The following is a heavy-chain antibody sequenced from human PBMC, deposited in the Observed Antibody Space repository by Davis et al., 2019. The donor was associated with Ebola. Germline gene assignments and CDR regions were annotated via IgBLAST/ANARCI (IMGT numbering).Heavy chain of an antibody. CDR2: ISSYNGNT. CDR1: GYTFTSYG. V-gene: IGHV1-18*01. J-gene: IGHJ4*02. Sequence: ASVKVSCKASGYTFTSYGISWVRQAPGQGLEWMGWISSYNGNTNYAQKLQGRVTMTTDTSTSTAYMELRSLRSDDTAVCYYARTRSDWLDYWGQGTLVTVSS. D-gene: IGHD2-21*01. CDR3: ARTRSDWLDY.